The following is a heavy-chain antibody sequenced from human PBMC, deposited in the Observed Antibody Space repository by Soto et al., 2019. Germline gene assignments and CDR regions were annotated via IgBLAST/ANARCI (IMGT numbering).Heavy chain of an antibody. CDR1: GFTLRGYA. CDR3: ARRARPDFYYMDV. J-gene: IGHJ6*03. Sequence: EVQLAESGGGLAQPGGSLSLSCAAPGFTLRGYAMDWVRQAPGKGLESVSGISSNGVGTYYANSVQGRFTISRDNSKNTVYLQMGSLRPEDMAVYYCARRARPDFYYMDVWGKGTTVTVS. CDR2: ISSNGVGT. V-gene: IGHV3-64*01. D-gene: IGHD6-6*01.